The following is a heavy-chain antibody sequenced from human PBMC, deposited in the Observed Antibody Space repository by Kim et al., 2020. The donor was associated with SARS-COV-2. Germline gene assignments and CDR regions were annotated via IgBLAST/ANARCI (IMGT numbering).Heavy chain of an antibody. V-gene: IGHV1-69*04. CDR1: GGSFHTYA. D-gene: IGHD2-21*02. J-gene: IGHJ1*01. Sequence: SVKVSCKASGGSFHTYAVSWVRQAPGHGLEFMGRIIPIFGITKYAQRFQDRLTISADQSTGAVFMEVSRLRSEDTAVYYCARGCNTASCPAESWGPGTLVSGSS. CDR3: ARGCNTASCPAES. CDR2: IIPIFGIT.